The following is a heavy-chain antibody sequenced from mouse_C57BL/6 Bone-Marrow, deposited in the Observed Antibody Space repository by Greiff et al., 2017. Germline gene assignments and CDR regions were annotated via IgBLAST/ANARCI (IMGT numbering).Heavy chain of an antibody. CDR1: GFSLSTSGMG. D-gene: IGHD2-4*01. V-gene: IGHV8-12*01. CDR3: ARRGGLRRGGYYYAMDY. Sequence: QVTLKESGPGILQSSQTLSLTCSFSGFSLSTSGMGVSWIRQPSGKGLEWLAHIYWDDDKRYNPSLKSRLTISKDTSRNQVFLKITSVDTADTATYYCARRGGLRRGGYYYAMDYWGQGTSVTVSS. CDR2: IYWDDDK. J-gene: IGHJ4*01.